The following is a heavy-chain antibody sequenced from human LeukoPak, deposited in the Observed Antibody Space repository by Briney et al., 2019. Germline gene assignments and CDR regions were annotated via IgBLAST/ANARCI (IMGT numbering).Heavy chain of an antibody. CDR3: ARYCSSTSCSFDY. J-gene: IGHJ4*02. V-gene: IGHV1-69*04. Sequence: ASVKVSCKASGGTFSSYAISWVRQAPGQGLEWMGRIIPMLGIANYAQKFQGRITITADKSTGTAYMELNSLRSEDTAVYYCARYCSSTSCSFDYWGQGTLVTVSS. CDR1: GGTFSSYA. CDR2: IIPMLGIA. D-gene: IGHD2-2*01.